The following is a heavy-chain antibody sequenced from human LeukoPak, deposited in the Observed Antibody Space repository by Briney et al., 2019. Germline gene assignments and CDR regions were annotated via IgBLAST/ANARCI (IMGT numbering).Heavy chain of an antibody. D-gene: IGHD4-23*01. Sequence: GGSLRLSCAASGFTFSNYGMSWVRQAPGKGLEWVASIKQDGSEKFYVDSVKGRFTSSRDDAKNSLYLQMDSLRDEDTAVYFCATEGTRWDFQHWGQGTLVTVSS. CDR1: GFTFSNYG. CDR3: ATEGTRWDFQH. CDR2: IKQDGSEK. J-gene: IGHJ1*01. V-gene: IGHV3-7*04.